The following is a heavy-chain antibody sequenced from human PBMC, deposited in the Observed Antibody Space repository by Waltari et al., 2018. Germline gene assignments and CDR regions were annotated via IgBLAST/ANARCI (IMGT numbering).Heavy chain of an antibody. Sequence: LQLQESGPGLVKPSETLPLPCSVSRDPTSRQTYSWAWIRQPPGAGLEWIATMTYGGNTFYKPSLKSRITLSMDTSKNQFSLVLTSVTAADTAVYYCARRSRDSSGHFYSDYWGQGTLVTVSS. CDR2: MTYGGNT. D-gene: IGHD3-22*01. V-gene: IGHV4-39*01. J-gene: IGHJ4*02. CDR3: ARRSRDSSGHFYSDY. CDR1: RDPTSRQTYS.